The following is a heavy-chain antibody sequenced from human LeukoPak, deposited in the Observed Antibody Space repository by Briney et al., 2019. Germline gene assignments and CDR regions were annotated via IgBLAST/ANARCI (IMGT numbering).Heavy chain of an antibody. CDR1: GFAFRDYW. Sequence: GGSLRLSCEASGFAFRDYWMTWVRQAPGKGLEWVANVKQDGTEKFYVDSVKGRFTISRDNGKNSLYLQMNSLRVEDTAIYYCARAGGTSWADYWGQGTLVTVSS. CDR2: VKQDGTEK. J-gene: IGHJ4*02. D-gene: IGHD6-13*01. CDR3: ARAGGTSWADY. V-gene: IGHV3-7*01.